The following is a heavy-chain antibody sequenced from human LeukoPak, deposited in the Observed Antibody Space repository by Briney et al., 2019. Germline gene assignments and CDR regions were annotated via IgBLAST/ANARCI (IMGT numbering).Heavy chain of an antibody. J-gene: IGHJ4*02. CDR3: AKASITGPYFDY. V-gene: IGHV3-30*02. D-gene: IGHD1-20*01. CDR1: GFIFSSYA. CDR2: IRYDGSNK. Sequence: GGSLRLSCAASGFIFSSYAMSWVRQAPGKGLEWVAFIRYDGSNKYYADSVKGRFTISRDNSKNTLYLQMNSLRAEDTAVYYCAKASITGPYFDYWGQGTLVTVSS.